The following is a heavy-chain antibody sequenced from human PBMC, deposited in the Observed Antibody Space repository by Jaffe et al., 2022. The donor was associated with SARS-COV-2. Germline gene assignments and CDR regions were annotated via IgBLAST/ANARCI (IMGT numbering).Heavy chain of an antibody. J-gene: IGHJ5*02. CDR2: INHSGST. D-gene: IGHD3-22*01. V-gene: IGHV4-34*01. Sequence: QVQLQQWGAGLLKPSETLSLTCAVYGGSFSGYYWSWIRQPPGKGLEWIGEINHSGSTNYNPSLKSRVTISVDTSKNQFSLKLSSVTAADTAVYYCARGFVTTWPGRGVGRFDPWGQGTLVTVSS. CDR1: GGSFSGYY. CDR3: ARGFVTTWPGRGVGRFDP.